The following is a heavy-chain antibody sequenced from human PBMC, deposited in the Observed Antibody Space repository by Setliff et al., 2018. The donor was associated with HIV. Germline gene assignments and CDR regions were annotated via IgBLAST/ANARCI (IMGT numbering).Heavy chain of an antibody. Sequence: ASVKVSCQVSGYTLIELSMHWVRQAPGKGLEWMGGFDPEDGETIYAQKFQGRVTMTEDTSTDTAYMELSSLRAEDTAVYYCATMGSGGFGYFFDYWGQGTLVTVSS. V-gene: IGHV1-24*01. D-gene: IGHD6-19*01. CDR3: ATMGSGGFGYFFDY. J-gene: IGHJ4*02. CDR1: GYTLIELS. CDR2: FDPEDGET.